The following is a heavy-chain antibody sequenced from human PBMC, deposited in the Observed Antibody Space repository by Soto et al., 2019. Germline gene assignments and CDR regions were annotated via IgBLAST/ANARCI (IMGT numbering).Heavy chain of an antibody. V-gene: IGHV4-31*03. J-gene: IGHJ4*02. D-gene: IGHD6-6*01. CDR3: ARVPGQSSSSLDY. CDR1: GGSISSGGYY. CDR2: IYYSGST. Sequence: PSETLSLTCTVPGGSISSGGYYWSWIRQHPGKGLEWIGYIYYSGSTYYNPSLKSRVTISVDTSKNQFSLKLSSVTAADTAVYYCARVPGQSSSSLDYWGQGTLVTVSS.